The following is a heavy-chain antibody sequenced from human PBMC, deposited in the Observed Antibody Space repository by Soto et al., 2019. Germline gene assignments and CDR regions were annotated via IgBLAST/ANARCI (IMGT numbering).Heavy chain of an antibody. Sequence: QVQLQESGPGLVKPSQTLSLTCTVSGGSISSGGYYWSWIRQHPGKGLEWIGYIYYSGSTYYNPSLKSRVTISVDTSKNQFSLKLSSVTAADTAVYYCARANNTVVTPFDAFDIWGQGTMVTVSS. J-gene: IGHJ3*02. CDR3: ARANNTVVTPFDAFDI. CDR2: IYYSGST. V-gene: IGHV4-31*03. D-gene: IGHD2-21*02. CDR1: GGSISSGGYY.